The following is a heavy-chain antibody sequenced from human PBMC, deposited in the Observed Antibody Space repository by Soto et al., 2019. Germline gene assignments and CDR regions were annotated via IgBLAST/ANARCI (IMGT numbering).Heavy chain of an antibody. D-gene: IGHD6-13*01. V-gene: IGHV4-59*01. J-gene: IGHJ5*02. CDR2: IYYSGST. CDR1: GCSISSYY. CDR3: ARDGGGPIAAAGTGLDP. Sequence: PSETLSLPSPASGCSISSYYWSWIRQPPGKGLEWIGYIYYSGSTNYNPSLKSRVTISVDTSKNQFSLKLSSVTAADTAVYYCARDGGGPIAAAGTGLDPWGQGTLVTVSS.